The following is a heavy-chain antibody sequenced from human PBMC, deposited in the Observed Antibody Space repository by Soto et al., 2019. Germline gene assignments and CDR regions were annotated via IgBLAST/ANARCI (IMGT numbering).Heavy chain of an antibody. V-gene: IGHV4-59*01. Sequence: PSETLSLICTVSGGSISSYYWSWIRQPPGKGLEWIGYIYYSGSTNYNPSLKSRVTISVDTSKNQFSLKLSSVTAADTAVYYCARVGAIRREAALYYYYGMDVWGQGTTVTVSS. J-gene: IGHJ6*02. CDR3: ARVGAIRREAALYYYYGMDV. D-gene: IGHD6-13*01. CDR1: GGSISSYY. CDR2: IYYSGST.